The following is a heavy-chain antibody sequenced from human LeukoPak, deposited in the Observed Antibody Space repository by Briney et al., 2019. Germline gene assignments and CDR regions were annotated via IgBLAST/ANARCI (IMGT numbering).Heavy chain of an antibody. CDR2: IRYDGSNK. J-gene: IGHJ6*03. CDR3: AEAQVWDYSNYYYYMDV. Sequence: GGSLRLSCAASGFTFSSYGMHWVSQAPGKGLEWVAFIRYDGSNKYYADSVKGRFTISRDNSKNTLYLQMNSLRAEDTAVYYCAEAQVWDYSNYYYYMDVWGKGTTVTVSS. CDR1: GFTFSSYG. D-gene: IGHD4-11*01. V-gene: IGHV3-30*02.